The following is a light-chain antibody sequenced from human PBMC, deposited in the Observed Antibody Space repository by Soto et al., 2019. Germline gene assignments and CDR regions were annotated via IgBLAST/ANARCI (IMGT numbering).Light chain of an antibody. CDR3: AAWDDSLSGVV. CDR2: SNN. Sequence: QSVLTQPPSASGSPGQRVTIPCSGSSSNIGSNSVSWYQQVPGTAPKLFIYSNNQRPSGVPDRLSASKSGTSASRAFSGLRSEDEADYYCAAWDDSLSGVVFGGGTKVTVL. CDR1: SSNIGSNS. J-gene: IGLJ2*01. V-gene: IGLV1-47*01.